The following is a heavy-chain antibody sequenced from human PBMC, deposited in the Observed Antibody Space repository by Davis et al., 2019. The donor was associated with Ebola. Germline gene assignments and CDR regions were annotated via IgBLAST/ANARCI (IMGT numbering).Heavy chain of an antibody. V-gene: IGHV1-46*01. CDR3: ARGNWELLD. J-gene: IGHJ4*02. Sequence: ASVKVSCKASGGTFSSYAISWVRQAPGQGLEWMGIINPSGGSTSYAQKFQGRVTMTRDTSTSTVYMELSSLRSEDTAVYYCARGNWELLDWGQGTLVTVSS. CDR2: INPSGGST. D-gene: IGHD1-26*01. CDR1: GGTFSSYA.